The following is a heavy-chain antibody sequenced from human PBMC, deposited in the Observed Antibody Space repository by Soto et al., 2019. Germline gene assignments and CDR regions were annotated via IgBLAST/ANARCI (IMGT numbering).Heavy chain of an antibody. CDR3: VRGLECSGGRCRNRFDP. CDR1: GYTFTTYG. V-gene: IGHV1-18*01. D-gene: IGHD2-15*01. J-gene: IGHJ5*02. CDR2: ISGDDGRT. Sequence: QVQLVQSGGEVKKPGASVKVSCKASGYTFTTYGIIWVRQAPGQGLEGMGWISGDDGRTYYAQKFQVRVTMTTETSKAKAYMELRSLSSDDTAVYYCVRGLECSGGRCRNRFDPLGQGTLVTVSS.